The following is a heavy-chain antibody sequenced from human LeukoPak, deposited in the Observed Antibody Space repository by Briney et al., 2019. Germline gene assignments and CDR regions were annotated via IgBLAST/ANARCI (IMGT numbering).Heavy chain of an antibody. V-gene: IGHV3-11*01. CDR2: ISNTGSAA. J-gene: IGHJ5*02. CDR3: ASDSSGYFGP. D-gene: IGHD3-22*01. CDR1: GLIFNDYY. Sequence: GPLRLSCAASGLIFNDYYMNWIRQAPGRGLEWLSYISNTGSAAYYADSVKGRFTISRDNAKNLLYLQMNSLRAEDTAVYYCASDSSGYFGPWGQGTLVTVSS.